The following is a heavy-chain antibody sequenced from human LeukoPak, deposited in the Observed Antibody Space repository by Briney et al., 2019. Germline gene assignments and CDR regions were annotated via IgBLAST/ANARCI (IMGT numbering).Heavy chain of an antibody. CDR3: ARDGVGYGDYGYFDY. D-gene: IGHD4-17*01. CDR2: IYYSGST. CDR1: GGSISSGGYY. J-gene: IGHJ4*02. V-gene: IGHV4-31*03. Sequence: PSETLSLTYTVSGGSISSGGYYWSWIRQHPGKGLEWIGYIYYSGSTYYNPSLKSRVTISVDTSKNQFSLKLSSVTAADTAVYYCARDGVGYGDYGYFDYWGQGTLVTVSS.